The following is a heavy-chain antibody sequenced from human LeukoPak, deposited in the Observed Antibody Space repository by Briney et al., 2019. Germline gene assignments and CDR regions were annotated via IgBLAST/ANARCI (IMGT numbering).Heavy chain of an antibody. CDR2: IIPIFGTA. Sequence: GASVKVSCKASGGTFSSYAISWVRQAPGQGLEWMGGIIPIFGTANYAQKFQGRVTITADESTSTAYMELSSLRSEDTAVYYCASSVKGYDSSGYYSHFDYWGQGTLVTVSS. CDR1: GGTFSSYA. CDR3: ASSVKGYDSSGYYSHFDY. V-gene: IGHV1-69*13. J-gene: IGHJ4*02. D-gene: IGHD3-22*01.